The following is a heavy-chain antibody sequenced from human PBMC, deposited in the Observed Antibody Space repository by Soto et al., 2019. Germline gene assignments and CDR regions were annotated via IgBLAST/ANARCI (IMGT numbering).Heavy chain of an antibody. D-gene: IGHD2-15*01. J-gene: IGHJ6*03. CDR1: GFTFSSYA. V-gene: IGHV3-23*01. CDR2: ISGSGGST. CDR3: AKDALGYCSGGSCYLIHYYYMDV. Sequence: EVQLLESGGGLVQPGGSLRLSCAASGFTFSSYAMSWVRQAPGKGLEWVSAISGSGGSTYYADSVKGRFTISRDNSKNTLYLQMNSLRAEDTAVYYCAKDALGYCSGGSCYLIHYYYMDVWGKGTTVTVSS.